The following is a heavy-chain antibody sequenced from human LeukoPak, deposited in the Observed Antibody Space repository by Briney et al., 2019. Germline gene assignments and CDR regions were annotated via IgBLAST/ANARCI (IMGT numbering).Heavy chain of an antibody. CDR1: GDSISSGSYY. CDR3: ARSETYYDSSRRSHAYFQH. Sequence: SETLSLTCTVSGDSISSGSYYWSWIRQPAGKGLEWIGRMYTSGTTNYNPSLKSRVTISVDTSKNQFSLKLSSVTAADTAVYYCARSETYYDSSRRSHAYFQHWGQGTLVTVSS. V-gene: IGHV4-61*02. J-gene: IGHJ1*01. D-gene: IGHD3-22*01. CDR2: MYTSGTT.